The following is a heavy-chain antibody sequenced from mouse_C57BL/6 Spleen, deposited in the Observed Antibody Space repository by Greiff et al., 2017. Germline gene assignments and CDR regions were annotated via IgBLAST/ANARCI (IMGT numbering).Heavy chain of an antibody. V-gene: IGHV1-82*01. Sequence: VQLQQSGPELVKPGASVKISCKASGYAFSSCWMNWVKQRPGKGLEWIGRIYPGDGDTNYNGKFKGKATLTADKSSSTAYMQLSSLTSEDSAVYFCARPPLYYSNQYYLDYWGQGTTLTVSS. CDR1: GYAFSSCW. J-gene: IGHJ2*01. CDR3: ARPPLYYSNQYYLDY. CDR2: IYPGDGDT. D-gene: IGHD2-5*01.